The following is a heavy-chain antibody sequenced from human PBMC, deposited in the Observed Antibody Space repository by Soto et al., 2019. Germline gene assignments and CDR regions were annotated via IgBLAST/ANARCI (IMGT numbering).Heavy chain of an antibody. CDR3: ARDRSNSEY. J-gene: IGHJ4*02. D-gene: IGHD6-13*01. CDR2: ISAYNGNT. V-gene: IGHV1-18*01. Sequence: QVQLVQSGAEMKKPGASVKVSCKASGYTFTNDGISWVRQAPGQGLEWMGWISAYNGNTNYAQKFHGGVTMTTDTSTSTAYMELRSLRSDDTAAYYCARDRSNSEYWGQGTLVAVSS. CDR1: GYTFTNDG.